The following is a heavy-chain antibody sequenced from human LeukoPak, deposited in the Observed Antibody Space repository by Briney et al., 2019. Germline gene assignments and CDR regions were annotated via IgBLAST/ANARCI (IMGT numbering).Heavy chain of an antibody. D-gene: IGHD4-23*01. CDR1: GFTFSSYS. J-gene: IGHJ4*02. CDR3: TIYGGNFMVGY. V-gene: IGHV3-21*01. Sequence: GGSLRLSCAASGFTFSSYSMNWVRQAPGKGLEWVSSISSSSSYIYYADSVEGRFTISRDNAKNSLYRQMNSLRAEDTAVYYCTIYGGNFMVGYWGQGTLVTVSS. CDR2: ISSSSSYI.